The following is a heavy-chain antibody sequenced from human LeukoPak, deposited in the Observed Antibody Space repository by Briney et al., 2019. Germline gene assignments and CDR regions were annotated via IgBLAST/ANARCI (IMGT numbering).Heavy chain of an antibody. J-gene: IGHJ4*02. CDR2: INPNTGDT. CDR1: GYTFTNYY. Sequence: ASVMVSCKASGYTFTNYYIHWGRQAPGQGLEWMGWINPNTGDTASAQKFQGRVTLTRDTSTRTAYMELRRLRYDDTAVYFCARGEVAMSDWGQGARVTVS. CDR3: ARGEVAMSD. D-gene: IGHD5-12*01. V-gene: IGHV1-2*02.